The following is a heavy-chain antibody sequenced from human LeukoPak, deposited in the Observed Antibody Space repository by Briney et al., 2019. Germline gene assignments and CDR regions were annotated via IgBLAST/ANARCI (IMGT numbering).Heavy chain of an antibody. CDR3: ARFDYGDYTAAYYFDY. CDR1: GGSISSGSYY. Sequence: SQTLSLTCTVSGGSISSGSYYWSWIRQHPGKGLEWIGYIYYSGSTYYNPSLKSRVTISVDTSKNQFSLKLSSVTAADTAVYYCARFDYGDYTAAYYFDYWGQGTLVTVSS. J-gene: IGHJ4*02. D-gene: IGHD4-17*01. CDR2: IYYSGST. V-gene: IGHV4-31*03.